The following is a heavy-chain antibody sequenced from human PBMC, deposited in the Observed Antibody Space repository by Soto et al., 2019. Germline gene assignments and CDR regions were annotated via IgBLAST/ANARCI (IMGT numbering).Heavy chain of an antibody. Sequence: DVQLVESGGGLVQPGRSLRLSCAASGFTFDDYAMHWVRQAPGKGLEWVSGISWNSGSIGYADSVKGRFTISRDNAKNSLYLQMNSLRAEDTALYYCAKSDDPYRFPFDYWGQGTLVTVSS. CDR2: ISWNSGSI. J-gene: IGHJ4*02. CDR1: GFTFDDYA. V-gene: IGHV3-9*01. CDR3: AKSDDPYRFPFDY. D-gene: IGHD3-3*01.